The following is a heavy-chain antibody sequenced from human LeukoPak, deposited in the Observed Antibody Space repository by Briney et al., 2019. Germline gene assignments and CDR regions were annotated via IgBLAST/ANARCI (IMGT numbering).Heavy chain of an antibody. CDR1: GGSISSYY. D-gene: IGHD3-3*01. CDR2: IYYSGST. J-gene: IGHJ4*02. Sequence: PSETLSLTCTVSGGSISSYYWSWIRQPPGKGLEWIGYIYYSGSTNYNPSLKSQVTISVDTSKNQFSLKLSSVTAADTAVYYCARAPSNDDFWSGYYPLDYWGQGTLVTISS. CDR3: ARAPSNDDFWSGYYPLDY. V-gene: IGHV4-59*01.